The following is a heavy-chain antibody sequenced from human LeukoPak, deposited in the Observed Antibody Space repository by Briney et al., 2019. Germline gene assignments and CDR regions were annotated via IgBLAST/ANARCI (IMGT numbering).Heavy chain of an antibody. CDR1: GFTFSSYW. J-gene: IGHJ6*02. CDR2: IKQDGSEK. CDR3: ARVIYQSLFKAYGMDV. D-gene: IGHD2-2*01. V-gene: IGHV3-7*05. Sequence: GGSLRLSCAASGFTFSSYWMSWVRQAPGKGLERVANIKQDGSEKYYVDSVKGRFTISRDNAKNSLYLQMNSLRAEDTAVYYCARVIYQSLFKAYGMDVWGQGTTVIVSS.